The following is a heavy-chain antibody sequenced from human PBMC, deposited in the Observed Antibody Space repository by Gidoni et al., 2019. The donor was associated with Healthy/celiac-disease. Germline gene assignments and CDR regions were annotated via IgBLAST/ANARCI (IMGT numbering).Heavy chain of an antibody. CDR1: GFTFSSYA. D-gene: IGHD2-15*01. J-gene: IGHJ4*02. Sequence: VQLVESGGGVVQPGRSLRLSCAASGFTFSSYAMHWVRQAPGKGLEWVEVISYDGSNKYDADSVKGRFTISRDNSKNTLYLQMNSLRAEDTAVYYCARGTLMEVAGRFDYWGQGTLVTVSS. V-gene: IGHV3-30*04. CDR3: ARGTLMEVAGRFDY. CDR2: ISYDGSNK.